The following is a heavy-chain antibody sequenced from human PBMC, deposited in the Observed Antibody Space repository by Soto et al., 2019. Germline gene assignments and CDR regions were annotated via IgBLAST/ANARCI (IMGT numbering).Heavy chain of an antibody. CDR1: GYTFTSYG. V-gene: IGHV1-18*01. CDR3: AIDRAITMIVVVTYDY. Sequence: ASVKVSCKASGYTFTSYGISWVRQAPGQGLEWMGWISAYNGNTNYAQKLQGRVTMTTDTSTSTAYMELRSLRSDDTAVYYCAIDRAITMIVVVTYDYWGQGTLVTAPQ. D-gene: IGHD3-22*01. CDR2: ISAYNGNT. J-gene: IGHJ4*02.